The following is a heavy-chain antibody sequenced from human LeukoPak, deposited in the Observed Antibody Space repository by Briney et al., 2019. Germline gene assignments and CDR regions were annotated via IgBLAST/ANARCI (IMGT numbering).Heavy chain of an antibody. CDR1: GGSISSYY. CDR3: ARGGTSYGTFDY. V-gene: IGHV4-59*01. D-gene: IGHD5-18*01. J-gene: IGHJ4*02. Sequence: SETLSLTCTVSGGSISSYYWNWIRQSPGKGLEWIGYIYYIGNTNYNPSLKSRVTISVDVSKNQFSLKLSSVTTADTAVYYCARGGTSYGTFDYWGQGTLVTVSS. CDR2: IYYIGNT.